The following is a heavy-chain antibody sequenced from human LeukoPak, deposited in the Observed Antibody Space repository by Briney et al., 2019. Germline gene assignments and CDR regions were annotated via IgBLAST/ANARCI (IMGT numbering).Heavy chain of an antibody. CDR2: ISYDGSNK. D-gene: IGHD3-10*01. V-gene: IGHV3-30-3*01. CDR1: GFTFSSYA. J-gene: IGHJ4*02. CDR3: ARVWAHGEYYFDY. Sequence: GGSLRLSCAASGFTFSSYAMHWVRQAPGKGLEWVAVISYDGSNKYYADSVKGRFTISRDNSKNTLYLQMNSLRAEDTAVYYCARVWAHGEYYFDYWGQGTLVTVSS.